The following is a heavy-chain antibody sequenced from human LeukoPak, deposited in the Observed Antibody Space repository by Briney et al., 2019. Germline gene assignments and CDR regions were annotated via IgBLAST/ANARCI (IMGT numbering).Heavy chain of an antibody. D-gene: IGHD1-14*01. CDR3: ARIGYNHYFDY. Sequence: ASVKVSCKASGGTFSSYGISWVRQAPGQGLEWMGWINPNSGGTNYAQTFQGRVTMTRDTSITTAYLELSRLRSDDTAVYYCARIGYNHYFDYWGQGTLVTVSS. CDR2: INPNSGGT. J-gene: IGHJ4*02. CDR1: GGTFSSYG. V-gene: IGHV1-2*02.